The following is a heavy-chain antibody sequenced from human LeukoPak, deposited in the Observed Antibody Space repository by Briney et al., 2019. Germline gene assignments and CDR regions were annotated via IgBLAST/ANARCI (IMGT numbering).Heavy chain of an antibody. CDR3: ARALPSH. CDR1: GFTFSSYA. J-gene: IGHJ4*02. V-gene: IGHV3-30*04. CDR2: ISYDGSNK. Sequence: GGSLRLSCAASGFTFSSYATHWVRQAPGKGLEWVAVISYDGSNKYYADSVKGRFTISRDNSKNTLYLQMNSLRAEDTAVYYCARALPSHWGQGTLVTVSS.